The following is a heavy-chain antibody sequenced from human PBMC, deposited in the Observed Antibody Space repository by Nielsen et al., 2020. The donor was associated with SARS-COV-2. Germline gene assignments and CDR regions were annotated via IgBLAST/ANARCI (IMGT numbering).Heavy chain of an antibody. Sequence: GESLKISCAASGFTFSSYSMNWVRQAPGKGLEWVSYISTGSNIIYYADSVKGRFTISRDNSKNTLYLQMNSLRAEDTAVYYCAKLPVSYSSSWFYFDYWGQGTLVTVSS. D-gene: IGHD6-13*01. CDR2: ISTGSNII. CDR1: GFTFSSYS. J-gene: IGHJ4*02. V-gene: IGHV3-48*01. CDR3: AKLPVSYSSSWFYFDY.